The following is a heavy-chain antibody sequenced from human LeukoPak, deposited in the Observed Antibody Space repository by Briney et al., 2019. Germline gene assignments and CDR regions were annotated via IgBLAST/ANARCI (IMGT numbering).Heavy chain of an antibody. J-gene: IGHJ4*02. Sequence: GGSLRLSCAASGFTFSSCGMHWVRQAPGKGLEWVAVISYDGSNKYYADSVKGRFTISRDYSKNTLFLEMNSLRAEDTAVYYCARAPYGGNSVLLNYWGQGTLVTVSS. V-gene: IGHV3-30*03. D-gene: IGHD4-23*01. CDR1: GFTFSSCG. CDR2: ISYDGSNK. CDR3: ARAPYGGNSVLLNY.